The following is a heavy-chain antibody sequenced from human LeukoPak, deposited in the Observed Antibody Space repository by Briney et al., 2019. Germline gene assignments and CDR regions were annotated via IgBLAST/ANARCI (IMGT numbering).Heavy chain of an antibody. CDR3: ARGRVVCSSTSCYSEGGFDY. Sequence: PGGSLRLSCAASGFTFSSYSMNWVRQAPGKGLEWVSSISSSSYIYYADSVKGRFTISRDNAKNSLYLQMNSLRAEDTAEYYCARGRVVCSSTSCYSEGGFDYWGQGTLVTVSS. CDR1: GFTFSSYS. J-gene: IGHJ4*02. D-gene: IGHD2-2*01. V-gene: IGHV3-21*01. CDR2: ISSSSYI.